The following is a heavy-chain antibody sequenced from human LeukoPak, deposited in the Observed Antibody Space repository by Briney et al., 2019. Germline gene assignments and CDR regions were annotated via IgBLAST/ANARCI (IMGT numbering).Heavy chain of an antibody. D-gene: IGHD5-24*01. J-gene: IGHJ3*02. CDR3: AKVGPRRWLQLDAFDI. CDR2: MNQDGSQK. Sequence: PGGSLRLSCAASGFTFSNYWMNWVRQAPGKGLEWVANMNQDGSQKYYVDSVKGRFTISRDNAKNSLYLQMNSLRAEDTAVYYCAKVGPRRWLQLDAFDIWGQGTMVTVSS. CDR1: GFTFSNYW. V-gene: IGHV3-7*01.